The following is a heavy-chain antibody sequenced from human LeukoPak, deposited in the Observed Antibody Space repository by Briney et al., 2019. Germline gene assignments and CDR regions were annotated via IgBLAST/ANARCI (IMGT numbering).Heavy chain of an antibody. D-gene: IGHD1-26*01. CDR1: GGSFSGYY. V-gene: IGHV4-34*01. CDR3: ARGSGSYPVIRGRVYFDY. J-gene: IGHJ4*02. CDR2: INHSGST. Sequence: PSETLSLTCAVYGGSFSGYYWSRIRQPPGKGLEWIGEINHSGSTNYNPSLKSRVTISVDTSKNQFSLKLSSVTAADTAVYYCARGSGSYPVIRGRVYFDYWGQGTLVTVSS.